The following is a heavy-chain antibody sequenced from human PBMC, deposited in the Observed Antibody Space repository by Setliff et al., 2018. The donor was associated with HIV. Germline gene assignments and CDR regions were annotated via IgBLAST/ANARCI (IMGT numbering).Heavy chain of an antibody. CDR3: TRVVGGNLYPSAFDI. J-gene: IGHJ3*02. Sequence: HPGGSLRLSCAASGFTFSSHWMHWVRQAPGKGRVWVSRITADGGGTNYADSVKGRFTISRDNAKNTVYLQMNSLRAEDTAVYYCTRVVGGNLYPSAFDIWAQGTMVTVSS. CDR2: ITADGGGT. V-gene: IGHV3-74*01. CDR1: GFTFSSHW. D-gene: IGHD4-4*01.